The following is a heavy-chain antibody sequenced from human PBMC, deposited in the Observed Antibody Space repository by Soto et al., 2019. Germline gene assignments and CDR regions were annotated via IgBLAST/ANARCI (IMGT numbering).Heavy chain of an antibody. CDR3: TRDGQYYHFLSGYLQERPYRMTV. V-gene: IGHV4-34*01. J-gene: IGHJ6*04. D-gene: IGHD3-3*02. Sequence: SETLSLTCAVSGGSFSGYYWSWIRQPPGKGLEWIGEIYYSGGTNYNSSLKSRVTISVDTSKNQFSLILYAVTAADTAVYYCTRDGQYYHFLSGYLQERPYRMTVWGKGPTVT. CDR2: IYYSGGT. CDR1: GGSFSGYY.